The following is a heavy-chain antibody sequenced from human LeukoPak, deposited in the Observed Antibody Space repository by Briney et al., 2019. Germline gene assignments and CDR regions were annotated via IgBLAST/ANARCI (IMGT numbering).Heavy chain of an antibody. J-gene: IGHJ4*02. CDR2: ISYDGSNK. Sequence: GGSLRLSCAASGFTFSSYGMHWVRQAPGKGLEWVEVISYDGSNKYYADSVKGRFTISRDNSKNTLYLHTNSLRAEDKALYYCARNYYEPTYDYYFDCWGQGTLVTVSS. V-gene: IGHV3-30*03. CDR1: GFTFSSYG. CDR3: ARNYYEPTYDYYFDC. D-gene: IGHD1-26*01.